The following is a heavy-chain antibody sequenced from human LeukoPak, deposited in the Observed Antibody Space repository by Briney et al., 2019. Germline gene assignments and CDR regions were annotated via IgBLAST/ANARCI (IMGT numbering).Heavy chain of an antibody. Sequence: ASVKVSCKASGYTFTSYGISWVRQAPGQGLEWMGWISAYNGNTNYAQKLQGRVTMTTDTSTSTAYMELRSLRSDDTAVYYCARAGRPYIADGAFVIWGQGTMVTVSS. CDR2: ISAYNGNT. V-gene: IGHV1-18*01. D-gene: IGHD5-12*01. CDR1: GYTFTSYG. J-gene: IGHJ3*02. CDR3: ARAGRPYIADGAFVI.